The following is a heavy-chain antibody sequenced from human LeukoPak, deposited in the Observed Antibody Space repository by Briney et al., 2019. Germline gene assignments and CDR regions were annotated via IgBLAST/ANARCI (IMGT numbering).Heavy chain of an antibody. Sequence: GGSLRLSCAASGFTFSSYWMHWVRQAPGKGLVWVSRIISDGSSASYADSVKGRFTISRDNAKNTLYLQINSLRAEDTAVYYCAGDGGYCSGGNCFDAFDIWGQGTMVTVSS. D-gene: IGHD2-15*01. CDR3: AGDGGYCSGGNCFDAFDI. J-gene: IGHJ3*02. CDR1: GFTFSSYW. V-gene: IGHV3-74*01. CDR2: IISDGSSA.